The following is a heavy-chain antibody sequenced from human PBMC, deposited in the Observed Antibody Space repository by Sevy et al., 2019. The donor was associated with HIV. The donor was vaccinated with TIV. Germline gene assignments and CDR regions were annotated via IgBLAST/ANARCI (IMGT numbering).Heavy chain of an antibody. CDR2: ISWNSGDI. CDR1: GFTFDDYA. J-gene: IGHJ4*02. CDR3: AKDRAYYYDSSGYFEC. V-gene: IGHV3-9*03. D-gene: IGHD3-22*01. Sequence: GGSLRLSCAVSGFTFDDYAMHWVRQAPGKGLEWVSGISWNSGDIAYAASVKGRFTISRANAKNSLYLQMNSLSPEDMALYYCAKDRAYYYDSSGYFECWGQGTLVTVSS.